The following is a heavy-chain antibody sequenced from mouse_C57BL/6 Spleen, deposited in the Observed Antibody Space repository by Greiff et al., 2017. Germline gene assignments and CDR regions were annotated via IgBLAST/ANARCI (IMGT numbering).Heavy chain of an antibody. Sequence: DVKLVESGGGLVKPGGSLKLSCAASGFTFSSYAMSWVRQTPEKRLEWVATISDGGSYTYYPDNVKGRFTISRDNAKNNLYLQMSHLKSEDTAMYYCARDHDDYFDYWGQGTTLTVSS. CDR1: GFTFSSYA. CDR2: ISDGGSYT. V-gene: IGHV5-4*01. CDR3: ARDHDDYFDY. D-gene: IGHD2-3*01. J-gene: IGHJ2*01.